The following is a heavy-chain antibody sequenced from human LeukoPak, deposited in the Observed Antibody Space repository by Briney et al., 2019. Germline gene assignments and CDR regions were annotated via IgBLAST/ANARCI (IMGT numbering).Heavy chain of an antibody. CDR3: ATYYDILSGYTFGY. Sequence: SGTLSLTCTVSGGSISRSNWWSWVRQPPGKGLEWIGEIHDTGSTNYNPPLKSRVTMSLDKSKNQFSLNLNSVTAADTAVYYCATYYDILSGYTFGYWGQGTLVAVSS. CDR1: GGSISRSNW. D-gene: IGHD3-9*01. J-gene: IGHJ4*02. V-gene: IGHV4-4*02. CDR2: IHDTGST.